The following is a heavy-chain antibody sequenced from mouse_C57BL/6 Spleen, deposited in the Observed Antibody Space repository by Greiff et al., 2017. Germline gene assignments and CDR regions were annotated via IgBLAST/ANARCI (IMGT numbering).Heavy chain of an antibody. V-gene: IGHV1-81*01. J-gene: IGHJ1*03. CDR3: AREGAFYYGSSYGYWYFDV. D-gene: IGHD1-1*01. Sequence: QVPVKQSGAELARPGASVKLSCKASGYTFTSYGISWVKQRTGQGLEWIGEIYPRSGNTYYNEKFKGKATLPADKSSSTAYMELRSLTSEDSAVYFCAREGAFYYGSSYGYWYFDVWGTGTTVTVSS. CDR2: IYPRSGNT. CDR1: GYTFTSYG.